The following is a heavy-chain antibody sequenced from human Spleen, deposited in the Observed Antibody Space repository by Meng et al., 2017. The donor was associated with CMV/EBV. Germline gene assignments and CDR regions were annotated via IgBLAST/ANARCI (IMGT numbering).Heavy chain of an antibody. CDR1: GRSLSSGGYY. Sequence: CTVSGRSLSSGGYYWSWIRQHPGKVLELIGYIYYSGSTYYNPSLKSRVTISVDTSKNQFSLKLSSVTAADTAVYYCAREAYILNWFDPWGQGTLVTVSS. D-gene: IGHD1-14*01. CDR2: IYYSGST. J-gene: IGHJ5*02. CDR3: AREAYILNWFDP. V-gene: IGHV4-31*03.